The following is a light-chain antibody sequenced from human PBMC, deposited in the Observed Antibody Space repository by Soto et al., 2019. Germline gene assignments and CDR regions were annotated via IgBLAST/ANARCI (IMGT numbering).Light chain of an antibody. CDR3: QQYNNWPLS. J-gene: IGKJ1*01. CDR1: QIVGIN. CDR2: GAS. Sequence: NQSPTTLSPSQWEKATPSPRASQIVGINLAWYQQKPGQAPRLLIYGASTRATGIPARFSGSGSVTEFTLTISSLQSEDFAMYYCQQYNNWPLSFGQGTKVDIK. V-gene: IGKV3-15*01.